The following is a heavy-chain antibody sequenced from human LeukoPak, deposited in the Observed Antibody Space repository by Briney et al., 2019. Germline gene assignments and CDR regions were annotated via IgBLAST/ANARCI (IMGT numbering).Heavy chain of an antibody. V-gene: IGHV4-59*01. D-gene: IGHD6-13*01. CDR2: IYYSGST. CDR3: ARGGLIAAAGTYYYYYYMDV. CDR1: GGSFSGYY. J-gene: IGHJ6*03. Sequence: PSETLSLTCAVYGGSFSGYYWSWIRQPPGKGLEWIGYIYYSGSTNYNPSLKSRATISVDTTKNQFSLKLSSVTAADTAVYYCARGGLIAAAGTYYYYYYMDVWGKGTTVTISS.